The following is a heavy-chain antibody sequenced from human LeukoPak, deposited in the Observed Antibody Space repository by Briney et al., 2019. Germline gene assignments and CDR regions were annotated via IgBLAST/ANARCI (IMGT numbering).Heavy chain of an antibody. V-gene: IGHV3-23*01. D-gene: IGHD2-2*01. CDR2: ISGSGGST. J-gene: IGHJ3*01. CDR1: GFILRSYA. Sequence: GGSLRLSCAASGFILRSYAMSWVRQAPGKGLEWVSAISGSGGSTYYADSVRGRFTISRDNSKNTLYVQMNSLRPDDTAVYYCARCTASCYANAFDVWGQGTLHTVSS. CDR3: ARCTASCYANAFDV.